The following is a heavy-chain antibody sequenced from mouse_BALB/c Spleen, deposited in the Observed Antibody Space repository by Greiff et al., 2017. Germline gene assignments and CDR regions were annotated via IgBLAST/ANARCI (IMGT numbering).Heavy chain of an antibody. J-gene: IGHJ2*01. D-gene: IGHD2-2*01. V-gene: IGHV10-1*02. CDR3: VRHEGLDYFDY. Sequence: EVMLVESGGGLVQPKGSLKLSCAASGFTFNTYAMNWVRQAPGKGLEWVARIRSKSNNYATYYADSVKDRFTISRDDSQSMLYLQMNNLKTEDTAMYYCVRHEGLDYFDYWGQGTTLTVSS. CDR2: IRSKSNNYAT. CDR1: GFTFNTYA.